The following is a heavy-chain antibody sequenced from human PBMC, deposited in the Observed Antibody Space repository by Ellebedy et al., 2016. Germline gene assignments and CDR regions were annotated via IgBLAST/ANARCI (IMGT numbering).Heavy chain of an antibody. CDR1: GGSISSSNW. Sequence: SETLSLTCAVSGGSISSSNWWSWVRQPPGTGLEWIGEIFHTGTTNYNPSLKSRVTILVDKSKNEISLKLTSVTAADTAMYYCARGEGEQQLVGGDTFHVWGQGTKVTVSS. CDR2: IFHTGTT. D-gene: IGHD6-6*01. CDR3: ARGEGEQQLVGGDTFHV. V-gene: IGHV4-4*02. J-gene: IGHJ3*01.